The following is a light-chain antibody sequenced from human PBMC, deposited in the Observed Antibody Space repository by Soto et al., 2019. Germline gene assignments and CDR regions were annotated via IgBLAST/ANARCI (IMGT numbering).Light chain of an antibody. CDR1: SSDVGGYNY. Sequence: QSALTQPPSAXXXXXXXXXXSCTGTSSDVGGYNYVSWYQQHPGKAPKLMIYEVSKRPSGVPDRFSGSKSGNTASLTVSGLQAADEADYYCSSYAGSNNYVFGTGTKVTVL. CDR2: EVS. CDR3: SSYAGSNNYV. J-gene: IGLJ1*01. V-gene: IGLV2-8*01.